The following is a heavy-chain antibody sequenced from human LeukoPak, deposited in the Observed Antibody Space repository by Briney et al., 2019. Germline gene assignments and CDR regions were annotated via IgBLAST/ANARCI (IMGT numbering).Heavy chain of an antibody. V-gene: IGHV4-39*07. CDR3: ARDVREYYYDSSGYYHEAFDI. J-gene: IGHJ3*02. D-gene: IGHD3-22*01. CDR1: GGSISSSSYY. Sequence: SETLSLTCTVSGGSISSSSYYWGWIRQPPGKGLEWIGSIYFSGSTYYNPSLKSRVTISVNTSKNQFSLKLSSVTAADTAVYYCARDVREYYYDSSGYYHEAFDIWGQGTMVTVSS. CDR2: IYFSGST.